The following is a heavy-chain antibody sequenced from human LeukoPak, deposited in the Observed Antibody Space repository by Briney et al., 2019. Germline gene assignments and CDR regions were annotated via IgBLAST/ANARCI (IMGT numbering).Heavy chain of an antibody. CDR3: ARGSPAGLPKDPSFDY. CDR2: ISYDGSNK. CDR1: GFTFSSYA. V-gene: IGHV3-30-3*01. Sequence: PGGSLRLSCAASGFTFSSYAMHWVRQAPGKGLEWVAVISYDGSNKYYADSVKGRFTISRDNSKNTLYLQMNSLRAEDTAVYYGARGSPAGLPKDPSFDYWGQGTLVTVSS. D-gene: IGHD2-21*02. J-gene: IGHJ4*02.